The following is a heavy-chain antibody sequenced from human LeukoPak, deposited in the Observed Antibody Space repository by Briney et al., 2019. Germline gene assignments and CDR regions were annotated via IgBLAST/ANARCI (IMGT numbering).Heavy chain of an antibody. Sequence: SGGSLRVSCAAPGFTLSSYWMHWVRQAPGKGLVWVSRIISDGSSTSYADSVKGRFTISRDNAKNTLYLQMNSLRAEDTAVYNCAREGGRSSCWWNNWFDPWGQGTLVTVSS. CDR1: GFTLSSYW. V-gene: IGHV3-74*01. D-gene: IGHD6-13*01. CDR2: IISDGSST. J-gene: IGHJ5*02. CDR3: AREGGRSSCWWNNWFDP.